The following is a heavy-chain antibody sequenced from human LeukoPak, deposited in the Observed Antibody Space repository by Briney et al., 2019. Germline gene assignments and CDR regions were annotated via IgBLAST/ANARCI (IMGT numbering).Heavy chain of an antibody. J-gene: IGHJ4*02. CDR2: IYYSGST. V-gene: IGHV4-59*01. Sequence: SETLSLTCTASGGSISSYYWSWIRQPPGKGLEWIGYIYYSGSTNYNPSLESRVTRSVDTSKNQFSLKLSSVTAADTAVYYCARESPGCGGGSCYPHFDYWGQGTLVTVSS. D-gene: IGHD2-15*01. CDR1: GGSISSYY. CDR3: ARESPGCGGGSCYPHFDY.